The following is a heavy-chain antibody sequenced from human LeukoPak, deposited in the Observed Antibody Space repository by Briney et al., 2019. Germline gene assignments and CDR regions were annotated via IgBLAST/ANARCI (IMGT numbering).Heavy chain of an antibody. Sequence: KASETLSLTCAVYGGSFSGYYWSWIRQPPVKGLEWIGEINHSGSTNYNPSLKSRVTVSVDTSKNQFSLKLSSVTAADTAVYYCARGGTLYQTPGAFDIWGQGTMVTVSS. CDR3: ARGGTLYQTPGAFDI. J-gene: IGHJ3*02. V-gene: IGHV4-34*01. D-gene: IGHD2-8*01. CDR1: GGSFSGYY. CDR2: INHSGST.